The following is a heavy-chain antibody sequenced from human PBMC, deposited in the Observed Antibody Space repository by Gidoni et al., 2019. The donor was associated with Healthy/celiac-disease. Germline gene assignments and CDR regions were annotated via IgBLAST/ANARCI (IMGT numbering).Heavy chain of an antibody. CDR2: ISGSGGST. CDR3: AKAAYYYDSSGYYYVKLDAFDI. CDR1: AFTFSSYA. Sequence: EVQLLESGGGLVQPGGSLRLSCAASAFTFSSYAMSWVRQAPGKGLGWVAAISGSGGSTYYTDSVKGRFTISRDNSKNTLYLQMNSLRAEDTAVYYCAKAAYYYDSSGYYYVKLDAFDIWGQGTMVTVSS. V-gene: IGHV3-23*01. D-gene: IGHD3-22*01. J-gene: IGHJ3*02.